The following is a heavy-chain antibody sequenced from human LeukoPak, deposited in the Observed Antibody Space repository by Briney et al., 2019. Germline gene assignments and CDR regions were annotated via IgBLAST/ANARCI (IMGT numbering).Heavy chain of an antibody. CDR1: GFTFDDYA. J-gene: IGHJ4*02. Sequence: GGSLRLSCAASGFTFDDYAMHWVRQAPGKGLEWVSGISWNSGSIGYADSVKGRLTISRDNAKNSLYLQMNSLRAEDTALYYCAESMEGYFDYWGQGTLVTVSS. CDR2: ISWNSGSI. D-gene: IGHD2/OR15-2a*01. V-gene: IGHV3-9*01. CDR3: AESMEGYFDY.